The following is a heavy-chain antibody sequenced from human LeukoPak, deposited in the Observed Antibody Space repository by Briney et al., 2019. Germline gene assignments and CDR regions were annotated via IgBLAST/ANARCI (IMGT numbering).Heavy chain of an antibody. CDR3: ARSTNYYDSSGYYSDAFDI. Sequence: SETLSLTCTVSGGSISSYYWSWIRQPPGKGLEWIGYIYYSGSTNYNPSLKSRVTISVDTSKNQFSLKLSSVTAADTAVYYCARSTNYYDSSGYYSDAFDIWGQGTMVTVSS. V-gene: IGHV4-59*12. CDR2: IYYSGST. CDR1: GGSISSYY. J-gene: IGHJ3*02. D-gene: IGHD3-22*01.